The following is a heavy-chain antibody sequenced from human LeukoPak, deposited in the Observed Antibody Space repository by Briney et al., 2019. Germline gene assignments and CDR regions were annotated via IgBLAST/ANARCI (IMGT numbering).Heavy chain of an antibody. D-gene: IGHD1-26*01. Sequence: ASVKVSCKTSGYTFTDFCIHWVRQAPGQGLEWMGWINPNSGGANYAQKFQGRVTMTRDTSITTAYMEMGSLTSDDTAVYYCARGYSGTPNYWGQGTLVTVSS. CDR1: GYTFTDFC. CDR3: ARGYSGTPNY. V-gene: IGHV1-2*02. J-gene: IGHJ4*02. CDR2: INPNSGGA.